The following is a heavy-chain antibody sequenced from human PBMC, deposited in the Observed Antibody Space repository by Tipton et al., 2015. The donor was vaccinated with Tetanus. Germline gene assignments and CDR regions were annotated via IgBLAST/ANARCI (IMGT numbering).Heavy chain of an antibody. CDR3: ARRAYYGGNSSFDY. V-gene: IGHV1-2*02. CDR1: GYTFTGYY. CDR2: INPNSGGT. Sequence: QSGPEVKKPGASVKVSCKASGYTFTGYYMHWVRQAPGQGLEWMGWINPNSGGTNYAQKFQGRVTMTRDTSISTAYMELSRLRSDDTAVYYCARRAYYGGNSSFDYWGQGTLVTVSS. J-gene: IGHJ4*02. D-gene: IGHD4-23*01.